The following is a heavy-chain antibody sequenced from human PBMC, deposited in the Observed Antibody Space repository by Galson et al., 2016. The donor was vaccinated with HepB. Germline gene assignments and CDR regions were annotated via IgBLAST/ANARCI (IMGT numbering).Heavy chain of an antibody. CDR2: IYYNGSP. J-gene: IGHJ4*02. V-gene: IGHV4-59*01. CDR3: ARASRGAAAGTITY. D-gene: IGHD6-13*01. Sequence: ETLSLTCTVSGGSISTYYWSWIRQPPGKGLEWIGYIYYNGSPNYNPSLKSRVTISMDTPKNQFSLKLTSVPAADTAVYYCARASRGAAAGTITYWGQGTLVTVSS. CDR1: GGSISTYY.